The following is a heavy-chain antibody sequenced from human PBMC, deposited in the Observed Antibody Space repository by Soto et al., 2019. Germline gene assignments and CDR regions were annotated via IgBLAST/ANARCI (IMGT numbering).Heavy chain of an antibody. V-gene: IGHV3-7*01. CDR1: GFTFSSYW. CDR3: ARDFAPAGRYDILTGPGAYFDY. J-gene: IGHJ4*02. D-gene: IGHD3-9*01. Sequence: GGSLRLSCAASGFTFSSYWMSWVRQAPGKGLEWVANIKQDGSEKYYVDSVKGRFTISRDNAKNSLYLQMNSLRAEDTAVYYYARDFAPAGRYDILTGPGAYFDYWGQGTLVTVSS. CDR2: IKQDGSEK.